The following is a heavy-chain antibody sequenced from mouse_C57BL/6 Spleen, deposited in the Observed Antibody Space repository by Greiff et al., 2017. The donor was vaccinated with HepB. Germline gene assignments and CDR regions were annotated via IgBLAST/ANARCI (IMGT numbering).Heavy chain of an antibody. J-gene: IGHJ3*01. CDR3: ARSGGLRHWFAY. V-gene: IGHV1-64*01. D-gene: IGHD2-4*01. Sequence: VQLQQPGAELVKPGASVKLSCKASGYTFTSYWMHWVKQRPGQGLEWIGMIHPNSGSTNYNEKFKSKATLTVDKSSSTAYMQLSSLTSEDSAVYYCARSGGLRHWFAYWGQGTLVTVSA. CDR2: IHPNSGST. CDR1: GYTFTSYW.